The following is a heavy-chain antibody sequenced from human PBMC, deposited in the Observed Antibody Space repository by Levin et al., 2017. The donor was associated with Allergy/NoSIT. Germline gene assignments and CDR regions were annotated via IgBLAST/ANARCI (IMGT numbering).Heavy chain of an antibody. D-gene: IGHD3-22*01. Sequence: GESLKISCKGSGYSFNNYWIVWVRQMPGKGLEWMGIIYPDDSDTKYSPSFQGQVTISADKSITTAYLQWISLQASDTAIYYCARLGYYDISGYSNNWFDPWGQGTLVTVSS. CDR1: GYSFNNYW. CDR2: IYPDDSDT. J-gene: IGHJ5*02. CDR3: ARLGYYDISGYSNNWFDP. V-gene: IGHV5-51*01.